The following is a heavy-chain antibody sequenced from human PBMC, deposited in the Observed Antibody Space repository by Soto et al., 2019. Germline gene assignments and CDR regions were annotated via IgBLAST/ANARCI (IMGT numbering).Heavy chain of an antibody. D-gene: IGHD2-2*01. CDR1: GFTFSNYP. CDR2: ISGSGGST. CDR3: AKEQAHSQADTSSIFDY. Sequence: EVQLLESGGGLVEPGGSLTLSCAASGFTFSNYPMTWVRQAPGKGLEWVSSISGSGGSTYYPDSVKGPFTISRDNSKNTFFLHRNSLRAEDTAVYYCAKEQAHSQADTSSIFDYWGQGTLVTVSS. J-gene: IGHJ4*02. V-gene: IGHV3-23*01.